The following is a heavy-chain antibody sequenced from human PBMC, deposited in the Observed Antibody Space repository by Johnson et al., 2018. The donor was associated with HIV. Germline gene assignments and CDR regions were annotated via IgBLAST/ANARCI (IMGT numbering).Heavy chain of an antibody. CDR3: ARRSIQSDGFEI. CDR1: GFTFDDYV. Sequence: VQLVESGGGLVQPGRSLRLSCAASGFTFDDYVMHWVRQAPGKGLEWVSAISGSGGSTYYADSVKGRFSIARDNAKGSVYFQMNSLRADDTAVYYCARRSIQSDGFEIWGQGTMVTVSS. D-gene: IGHD4-11*01. V-gene: IGHV3-48*03. CDR2: ISGSGGST. J-gene: IGHJ3*02.